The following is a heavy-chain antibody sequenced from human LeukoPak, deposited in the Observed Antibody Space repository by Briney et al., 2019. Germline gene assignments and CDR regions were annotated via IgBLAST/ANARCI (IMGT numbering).Heavy chain of an antibody. D-gene: IGHD6-19*01. CDR1: GDSVSSNNAA. V-gene: IGHV6-1*01. CDR3: ARGSGWYPSYYYYMDV. Sequence: SQTLSLTCAISGDSVSSNNAAWNWIRQSPSRGLEWLGRTYYRSKWYNDYAVSVKSRITINPDTSKNQFSLQLNSVTPEDTAVYYCARGSGWYPSYYYYMDVWGKGTTVTVSS. CDR2: TYYRSKWYN. J-gene: IGHJ6*03.